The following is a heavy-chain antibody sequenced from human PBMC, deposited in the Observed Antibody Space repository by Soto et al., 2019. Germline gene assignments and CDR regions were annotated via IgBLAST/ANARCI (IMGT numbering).Heavy chain of an antibody. D-gene: IGHD1-26*01. J-gene: IGHJ4*02. CDR3: ARHPVEVGATRVYYFDY. CDR2: IYPGDSDT. Sequence: PGESLKISCKGSGYSFTSYWIGWVRQMPGKGLEWMGIIYPGDSDTRYSPSFQGQVTISADKSISTAYLQWSSLKASDTAMYYCARHPVEVGATRVYYFDYWGQGTLVTVSS. V-gene: IGHV5-51*01. CDR1: GYSFTSYW.